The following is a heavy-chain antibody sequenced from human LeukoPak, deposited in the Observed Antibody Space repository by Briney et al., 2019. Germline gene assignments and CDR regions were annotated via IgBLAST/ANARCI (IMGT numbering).Heavy chain of an antibody. D-gene: IGHD3-3*01. J-gene: IGHJ5*02. V-gene: IGHV1-2*02. CDR2: INPNSGGT. CDR1: GYTFTGYY. Sequence: ASVKVSCKASGYTFTGYYMHWVRQAPGQGLEWMGWINPNSGGTNYAQKFQGRVTMTRDTSISTAYMELSRLRSDDTAVYYCARVLHYYDFWSGSLPFDPWGQGTLVTVSS. CDR3: ARVLHYYDFWSGSLPFDP.